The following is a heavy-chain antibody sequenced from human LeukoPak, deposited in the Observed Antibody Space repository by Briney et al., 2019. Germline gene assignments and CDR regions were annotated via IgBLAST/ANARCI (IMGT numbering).Heavy chain of an antibody. CDR2: IIPIFGTA. CDR3: ARESGTIFGVVPFDY. Sequence: ASVNVSCKASGGTFSSYAISWVRQAPGQGLEWMGGIIPIFGTANYAQKFQGRVTITADESTSTAYMELSSLRSEDTAVYYCARESGTIFGVVPFDYWGQGTLVTVPS. V-gene: IGHV1-69*13. CDR1: GGTFSSYA. D-gene: IGHD3-3*01. J-gene: IGHJ4*02.